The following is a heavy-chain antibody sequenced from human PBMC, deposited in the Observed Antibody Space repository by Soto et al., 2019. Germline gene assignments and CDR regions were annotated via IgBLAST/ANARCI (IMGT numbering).Heavy chain of an antibody. V-gene: IGHV3-33*01. CDR2: IWYDGSNK. Sequence: GGSLRLSCAASGFTFSSYGMHWVRQAPGKGLEWVAVIWYDGSNKYYADSVKGRFTISRDNSKNTRYLQMNSLRAEDTAVYYCAIRDGYNFGAFDIWGQGTMVTVSS. J-gene: IGHJ3*02. CDR1: GFTFSSYG. D-gene: IGHD5-18*01. CDR3: AIRDGYNFGAFDI.